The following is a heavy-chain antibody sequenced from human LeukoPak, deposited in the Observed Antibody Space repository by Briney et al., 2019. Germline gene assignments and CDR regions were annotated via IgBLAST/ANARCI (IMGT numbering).Heavy chain of an antibody. D-gene: IGHD1-26*01. CDR1: GGSISSYY. V-gene: IGHV4-59*01. Sequence: SETLSLTCTVSGGSISSYYWSWIRQPPGKGLEWIGYIYYSGSTNYNPSLKSRVTISVATSKNQFSLKLSSVTAADTAVYYCARASIVGATDLFDPWGQGTLVTVSS. CDR2: IYYSGST. CDR3: ARASIVGATDLFDP. J-gene: IGHJ5*02.